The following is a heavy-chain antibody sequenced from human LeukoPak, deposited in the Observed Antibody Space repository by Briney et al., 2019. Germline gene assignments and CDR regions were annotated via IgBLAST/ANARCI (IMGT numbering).Heavy chain of an antibody. Sequence: GGSLRLSCAASGFTFSDYYMSWIRQAPGKGLEWVSYISSSGSTIYYADSVKGRFTISRDNSKNTLYLQMNSLRAEDTAVYYCAKVEGVGEYNWFDPWGQGTLVTVSS. CDR3: AKVEGVGEYNWFDP. V-gene: IGHV3-11*01. CDR1: GFTFSDYY. J-gene: IGHJ5*02. D-gene: IGHD3-3*01. CDR2: ISSSGSTI.